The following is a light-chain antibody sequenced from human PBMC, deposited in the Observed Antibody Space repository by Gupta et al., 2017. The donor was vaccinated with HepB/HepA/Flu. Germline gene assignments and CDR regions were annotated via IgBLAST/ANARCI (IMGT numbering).Light chain of an antibody. Sequence: EIVLTQSPGTLSLSPGERATLSCRASQSVRSNFVTWYQQKPGQAPRLLIYGASSRATGIPDRISGSGSGTDFTLTISRLEPEDFAVYYCHQYGNSRWTFGQGTKVEIK. CDR1: QSVRSNF. CDR2: GAS. J-gene: IGKJ1*01. CDR3: HQYGNSRWT. V-gene: IGKV3-20*01.